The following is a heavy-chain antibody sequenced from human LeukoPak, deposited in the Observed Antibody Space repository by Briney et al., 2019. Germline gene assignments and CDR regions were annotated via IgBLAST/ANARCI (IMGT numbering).Heavy chain of an antibody. CDR1: GGSFSDYY. Sequence: PSETLSLTCAVYGGSFSDYYWSWIRQPPGKGLQWIWEINHSGSTNYSPSLKSRVTISVDTSKNQFSLKLSSMTAADTAVYYCARALAHRHWGQGTLVTVSS. CDR2: INHSGST. D-gene: IGHD3-16*02. V-gene: IGHV4-34*01. J-gene: IGHJ4*02. CDR3: ARALAHRH.